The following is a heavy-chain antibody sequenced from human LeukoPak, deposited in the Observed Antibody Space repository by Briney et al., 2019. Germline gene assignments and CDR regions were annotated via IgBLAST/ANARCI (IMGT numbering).Heavy chain of an antibody. J-gene: IGHJ4*02. CDR1: GGTFSSYA. CDR2: IIPIFGTA. Sequence: SVKVSCKASGGTFSSYAISWVRQAPGQGLEWMGGIIPIFGTANYAQKFRGRVTITADESTSTAYMELSSLRSEDTAVYYCARCYDFWSGLYYFDYWGQGTLVTVSS. D-gene: IGHD3-3*01. CDR3: ARCYDFWSGLYYFDY. V-gene: IGHV1-69*13.